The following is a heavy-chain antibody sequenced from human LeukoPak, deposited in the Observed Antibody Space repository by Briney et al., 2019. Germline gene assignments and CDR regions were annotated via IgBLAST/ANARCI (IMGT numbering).Heavy chain of an antibody. Sequence: GGSLRLSCAASGFTFSNYGMHWVRQAPGKGLDWVAFIHYDGSNKYYADSVRGRFTISRDNSKNTLYLQMNSLRAEDTAVYYCAKRGNSRGPYSFDYWGQGTLVTVSS. CDR2: IHYDGSNK. V-gene: IGHV3-30*02. CDR3: AKRGNSRGPYSFDY. CDR1: GFTFSNYG. D-gene: IGHD6-13*01. J-gene: IGHJ4*02.